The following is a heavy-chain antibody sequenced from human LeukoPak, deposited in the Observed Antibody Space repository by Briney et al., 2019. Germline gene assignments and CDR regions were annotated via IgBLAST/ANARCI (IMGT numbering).Heavy chain of an antibody. Sequence: SQTLSLTCAISGDSVSSNSAGWSWIRQSPSRGLEWLGRTYYRSKWYNDYAESVKSRITINPDTSKNQFSLRLNSVTPEDTAVYYCARGGGSIDYWGQGTLATVSS. CDR3: ARGGGSIDY. CDR1: GDSVSSNSAG. V-gene: IGHV6-1*01. D-gene: IGHD6-13*01. CDR2: TYYRSKWYN. J-gene: IGHJ4*02.